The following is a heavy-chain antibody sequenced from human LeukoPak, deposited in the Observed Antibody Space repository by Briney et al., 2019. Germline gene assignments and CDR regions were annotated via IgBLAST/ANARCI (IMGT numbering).Heavy chain of an antibody. CDR1: GGSISSSSYY. CDR2: IYYSGST. J-gene: IGHJ4*02. CDR3: ATPGGSSWTITPFDY. V-gene: IGHV4-39*01. Sequence: PSETVSLTCTVSGGSISSSSYYWGWIRQPPGKGLEWIGSIYYSGSTYYNPSLKSRVTISVDTSKNQFSLKLSSVTAADTAVYYCATPGGSSWTITPFDYWGQGTLVTVSS. D-gene: IGHD6-13*01.